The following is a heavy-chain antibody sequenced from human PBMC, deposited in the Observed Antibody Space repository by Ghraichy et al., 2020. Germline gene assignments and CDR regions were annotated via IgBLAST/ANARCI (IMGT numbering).Heavy chain of an antibody. Sequence: GGSLRLSCAASGFTFSSYAMSWVRQAPGKGLEWVSAISGSGGSTYYADSVKGRFTISRDNSKNTLYLQMNSLRAEDTAVYYCAKGGYSGSYWGRGAFDIWGQGTMVTVSS. CDR3: AKGGYSGSYWGRGAFDI. CDR1: GFTFSSYA. D-gene: IGHD1-26*01. J-gene: IGHJ3*02. CDR2: ISGSGGST. V-gene: IGHV3-23*01.